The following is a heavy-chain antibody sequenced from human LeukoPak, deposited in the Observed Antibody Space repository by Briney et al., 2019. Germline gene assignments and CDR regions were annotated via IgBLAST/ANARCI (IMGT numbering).Heavy chain of an antibody. D-gene: IGHD3-10*01. J-gene: IGHJ3*01. CDR2: VGDSAATK. V-gene: IGHV3-23*01. CDR3: AKDSFTVLRGAASDDGLAV. Sequence: GESLRLSCVASGFTFATYGLSWVRQAPGKGLEWVSVVGDSAATKHYAVSVTAPSFTSRDNSTNTLPLQMNSLSVNCTLVHYWAKDSFTVLRGAASDDGLAVWGQGTMVTVSS. CDR1: GFTFATYG.